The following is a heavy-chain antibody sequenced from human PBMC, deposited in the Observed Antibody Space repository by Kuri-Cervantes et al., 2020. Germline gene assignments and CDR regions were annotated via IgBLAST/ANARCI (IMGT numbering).Heavy chain of an antibody. D-gene: IGHD2-15*01. V-gene: IGHV4-31*03. CDR1: GGSISSGGYY. CDR2: IYYSGST. J-gene: IGHJ4*02. Sequence: SETLSLTCTVSGGSISSGGYYWSWIRQHPGKGLEWIGYIYYSGSTYYNPSLKSRVTISVDTSKNQFSLKLSSVTAADTAEYYCARGGECSGGSCYSAFDYWGQGTLVTVSS. CDR3: ARGGECSGGSCYSAFDY.